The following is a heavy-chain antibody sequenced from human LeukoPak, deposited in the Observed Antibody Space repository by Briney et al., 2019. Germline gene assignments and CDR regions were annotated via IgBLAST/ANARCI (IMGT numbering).Heavy chain of an antibody. V-gene: IGHV1-69*13. J-gene: IGHJ4*02. CDR2: IIPIFGTA. CDR1: GGTFSSYA. Sequence: ASVKVSCKASGGTFSSYAISWVRQAPGQGLEWVGGIIPIFGTANYAQKFQGRVTITADESTSTAYMELSSLRSEDTAVYYCARDLAVAVAGYYFDYWGQGTLVTVSS. D-gene: IGHD6-19*01. CDR3: ARDLAVAVAGYYFDY.